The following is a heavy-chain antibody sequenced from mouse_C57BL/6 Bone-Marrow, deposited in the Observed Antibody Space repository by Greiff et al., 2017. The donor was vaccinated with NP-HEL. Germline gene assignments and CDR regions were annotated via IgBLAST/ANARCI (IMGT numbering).Heavy chain of an antibody. CDR2: IDPEDGDT. CDR1: GFNIKDYY. CDR3: SADYYGSYWYFDV. J-gene: IGHJ1*03. V-gene: IGHV14-1*01. D-gene: IGHD1-1*01. Sequence: EVQLQQSGAELVRPGASVKLSCTASGFNIKDYYMHWVKQRPEQGLEWIGRIDPEDGDTEYAPKFQGKATMTADTSSNTAYLQLSSLTSEDTAVYYCSADYYGSYWYFDVGGTGTTVTVSS.